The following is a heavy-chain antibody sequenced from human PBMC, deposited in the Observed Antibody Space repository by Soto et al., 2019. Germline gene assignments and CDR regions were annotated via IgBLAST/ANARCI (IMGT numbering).Heavy chain of an antibody. CDR1: GFPISSPYS. J-gene: IGHJ6*02. D-gene: IGHD4-17*01. CDR2: ISHTGTT. Sequence: SETLSLTCLVSGFPISSPYSWGWIRQPPGKGLEWIGSISHTGTTSYSPSLTSRVSISVDTSKNQVSLKLTSVTAADTAVYFCARVTMVIRDSDHFGVDVWGHGTTVTVSS. V-gene: IGHV4-38-2*02. CDR3: ARVTMVIRDSDHFGVDV.